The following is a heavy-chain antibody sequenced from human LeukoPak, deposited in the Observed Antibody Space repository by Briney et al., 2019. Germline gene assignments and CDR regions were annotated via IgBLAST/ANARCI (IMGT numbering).Heavy chain of an antibody. Sequence: SETLSLTCTVSGGSISSSNYYWGWIRQPPGKGLEWIGSIYYSGSTYYDPSLEIRVTISVDMSKNQFSLKLSSVTAADTAVYYCARARWYYYDSSGYYSFAFDIWGQGTMVTVSS. J-gene: IGHJ3*02. D-gene: IGHD3-22*01. CDR1: GGSISSSNYY. CDR2: IYYSGST. V-gene: IGHV4-39*07. CDR3: ARARWYYYDSSGYYSFAFDI.